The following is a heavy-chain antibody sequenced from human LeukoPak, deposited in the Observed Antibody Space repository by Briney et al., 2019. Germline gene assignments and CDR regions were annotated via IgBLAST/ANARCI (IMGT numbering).Heavy chain of an antibody. CDR2: ISSSGSTI. CDR1: GFTFSSYE. Sequence: GGSLRLSCAASGFTFSSYEMNWVRQAPGKGLEWVSYISSSGSTIYYADSVKGRFTISRDNAKNSLYLQMNSLRAEDTAVYYCARDLPRGGSYYFDYWGQGTLVTVS. CDR3: ARDLPRGGSYYFDY. J-gene: IGHJ4*02. V-gene: IGHV3-48*03. D-gene: IGHD3-16*01.